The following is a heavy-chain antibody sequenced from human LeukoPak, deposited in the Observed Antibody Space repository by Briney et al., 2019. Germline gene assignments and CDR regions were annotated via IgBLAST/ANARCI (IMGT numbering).Heavy chain of an antibody. CDR2: IYPADSHT. J-gene: IGHJ1*01. D-gene: IGHD2-8*01. Sequence: GESLKISCEASGYTFINYWLAWLRQMPGKGLESIGIIYPADSHTTYSPSFEGQVTISADKSINTVYLQWNSLKASDTAIYYCARRRGVYAPLDTWGQGTLVTVSS. CDR1: GYTFINYW. V-gene: IGHV5-51*01. CDR3: ARRRGVYAPLDT.